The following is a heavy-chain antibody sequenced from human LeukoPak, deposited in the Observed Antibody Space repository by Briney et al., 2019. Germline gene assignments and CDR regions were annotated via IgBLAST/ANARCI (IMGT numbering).Heavy chain of an antibody. CDR2: IKQDGSQK. CDR1: GFTFSTYW. D-gene: IGHD2-15*01. V-gene: IGHV3-7*01. Sequence: GGSLRLSCAASGFTFSTYWMTWVRQAPGKGLEWVANIKQDGSQKYYVDSVKGRFTISRDNARNSLYLQMDSLRAEDTAVYYCARDTGCAGGTCFSFYDYWGQGTLVTVSS. CDR3: ARDTGCAGGTCFSFYDY. J-gene: IGHJ4*02.